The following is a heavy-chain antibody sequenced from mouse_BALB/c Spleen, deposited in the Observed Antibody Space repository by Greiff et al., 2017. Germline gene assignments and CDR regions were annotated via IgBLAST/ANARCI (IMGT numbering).Heavy chain of an antibody. CDR1: GYAFSSSW. V-gene: IGHV1-82*01. CDR3: ARKGAMDY. CDR2: IYPGDGDT. J-gene: IGHJ4*01. Sequence: QVQLKESGPELVKPGASVKISCKASGYAFSSSWMNWVKQRPGQGLEWIGRIYPGDGDTNYNGKFKGKATLTADKSSSTAYMQLSSLTSVDSAVYFCARKGAMDYWGQGTSVTVSS.